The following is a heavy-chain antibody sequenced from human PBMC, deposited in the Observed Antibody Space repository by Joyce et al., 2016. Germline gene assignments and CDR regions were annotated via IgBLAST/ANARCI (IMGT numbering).Heavy chain of an antibody. CDR2: INPYSGGT. Sequence: QVQLVQSGAEVKKPGASVKVSCKASGYTFTAYYIHWVRQAPGQGLQWMGLINPYSGGTHYTQKFQGRVTMTRDASISTAYVELSRLGSDDSAIFFCARDRSGYHNAFDVWGQGTMVTVSS. D-gene: IGHD3-22*01. V-gene: IGHV1-2*02. CDR3: ARDRSGYHNAFDV. J-gene: IGHJ3*01. CDR1: GYTFTAYY.